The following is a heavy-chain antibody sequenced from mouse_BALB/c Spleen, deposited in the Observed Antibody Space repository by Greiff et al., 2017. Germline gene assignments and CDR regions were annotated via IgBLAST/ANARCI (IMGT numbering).Heavy chain of an antibody. D-gene: IGHD1-1*02. V-gene: IGHV6-6*02. CDR3: TRGGHYYAMDY. J-gene: IGHJ4*01. CDR1: GFTFSNYW. Sequence: EVKLVESGGGLVQPGGSMKLSCVASGFTFSNYWMNWVRQSPEKGLEWVAEIRLKSNNYATHYAESVKGRFTISRDDSKSSVYLQMNNLRAEDTGIYYCTRGGHYYAMDYWGQGTSVTVSS. CDR2: IRLKSNNYAT.